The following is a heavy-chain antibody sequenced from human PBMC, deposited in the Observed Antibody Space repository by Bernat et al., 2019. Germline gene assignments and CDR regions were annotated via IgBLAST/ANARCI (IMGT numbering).Heavy chain of an antibody. Sequence: EVQLVESGGGLVQPGRSLRLSCTASGFTFGDYAMSWFRQAPGKGLEWVGFISSNANGGTTEYAASVKGRFTISRDDSKSIAYLQMNSLKTEETAVYYCTRYLLYDYGSGSWGRYWGQGTLVTVSS. CDR1: GFTFGDYA. CDR2: ISSNANGGTT. V-gene: IGHV3-49*03. CDR3: TRYLLYDYGSGSWGRY. D-gene: IGHD3-10*01. J-gene: IGHJ4*02.